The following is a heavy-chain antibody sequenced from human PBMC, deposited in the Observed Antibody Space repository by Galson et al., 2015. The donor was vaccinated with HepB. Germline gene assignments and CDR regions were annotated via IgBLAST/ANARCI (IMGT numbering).Heavy chain of an antibody. CDR3: ATDTRRGWYYYGSGSYLHEYFQH. J-gene: IGHJ1*01. V-gene: IGHV1-24*01. D-gene: IGHD3-10*01. CDR2: FDPEDGET. CDR1: GYTLTELS. Sequence: SVKVSCKVSGYTLTELSMHWVRQAPGKGLEWMGGFDPEDGETIYAQKFQGRVTMTEDTSTDTAYMELSSLRSEDTAVYYCATDTRRGWYYYGSGSYLHEYFQHWGQGTLVTVSS.